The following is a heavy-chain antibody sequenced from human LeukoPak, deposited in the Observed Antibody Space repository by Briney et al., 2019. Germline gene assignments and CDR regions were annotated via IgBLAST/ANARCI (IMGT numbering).Heavy chain of an antibody. V-gene: IGHV1-18*01. CDR1: DNTYISYG. CDR2: INTYNNNT. J-gene: IGHJ6*03. Sequence: ASVKVSCKASDNTYISYGITWVRHAPGQGLEWMGWINTYNNNTNYAQNFQGRVTMTTDTSTSTAYMELRSLRSDDTAVYYCARRGIDSSGYYYYYYYMDVWGKGTTVTISS. CDR3: ARRGIDSSGYYYYYYYMDV. D-gene: IGHD3-22*01.